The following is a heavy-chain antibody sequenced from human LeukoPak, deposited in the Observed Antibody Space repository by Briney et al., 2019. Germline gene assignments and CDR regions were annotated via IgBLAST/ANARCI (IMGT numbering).Heavy chain of an antibody. D-gene: IGHD3-22*01. V-gene: IGHV3-53*01. CDR3: ARYYYDSSGYYGHIDY. CDR2: IYSGGST. Sequence: GGSLRLSCAASGFTVSSNYMSWVRQAPGKGLEWVSVIYSGGSTYYADSVKGRFTISRDNSKNTLYLQMNSLRAEDTAVYYCARYYYDSSGYYGHIDYWGQGTLVTVSS. J-gene: IGHJ4*02. CDR1: GFTVSSNY.